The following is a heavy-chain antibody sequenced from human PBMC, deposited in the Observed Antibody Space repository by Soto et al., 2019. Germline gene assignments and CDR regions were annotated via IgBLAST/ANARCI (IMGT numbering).Heavy chain of an antibody. CDR1: GFTFSSYA. J-gene: IGHJ5*02. CDR2: ISGSGGST. V-gene: IGHV3-23*01. D-gene: IGHD2-2*01. Sequence: SGGSLRLSCAASGFTFSSYAMSWVRQAPGKGLEWVSAISGSGGSTYYADSVKGRFTISRDNSKNTLYLQMNSLRAEDTAVYYCAKCPDQLDTFNWFDPWGQGTLVTVSS. CDR3: AKCPDQLDTFNWFDP.